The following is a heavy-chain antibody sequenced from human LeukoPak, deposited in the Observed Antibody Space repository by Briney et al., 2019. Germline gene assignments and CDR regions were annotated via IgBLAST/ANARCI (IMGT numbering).Heavy chain of an antibody. CDR2: ISSSSSTI. CDR1: GFTFSSYS. V-gene: IGHV3-48*01. D-gene: IGHD6-19*01. CDR3: ARDVAGPHDAFDI. J-gene: IGHJ3*02. Sequence: PGGSLRLSCAASGFTFSSYSMNWVRQAPGKGLEWVSYISSSSSTIYYADSVKGRFTISRDNAKNSLYLQMNSLRAEDTAVYYCARDVAGPHDAFDIWGQGTMVTVSS.